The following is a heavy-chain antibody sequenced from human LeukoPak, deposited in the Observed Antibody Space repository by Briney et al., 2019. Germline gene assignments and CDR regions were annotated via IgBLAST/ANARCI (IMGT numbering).Heavy chain of an antibody. CDR2: IIPIFGTA. D-gene: IGHD3-10*01. Sequence: SVKVSCKASGGTFSSYAISWVGQAPGQGLEWMGGIIPIFGTANYAQKFQGRVTITADESTSTAYMELSSLRSEDTAVYYCASQTMVRGVPESYYYYYGMDVWGQGTTVTVSS. CDR3: ASQTMVRGVPESYYYYYGMDV. V-gene: IGHV1-69*13. CDR1: GGTFSSYA. J-gene: IGHJ6*02.